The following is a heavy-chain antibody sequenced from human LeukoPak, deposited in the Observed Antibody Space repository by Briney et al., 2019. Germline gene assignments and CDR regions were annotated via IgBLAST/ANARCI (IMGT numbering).Heavy chain of an antibody. J-gene: IGHJ4*02. D-gene: IGHD1-26*01. V-gene: IGHV1-18*01. CDR3: AREAPVGATTSIDY. Sequence: AASVKVSCKASGYTFTSYGISWVRQAPGQGLEWMGWISAYNGNTNYAQKLQGRVTMTTDTSTSTAYMELRSLRSDDTAVYYCAREAPVGATTSIDYWGQGTLVTVSS. CDR2: ISAYNGNT. CDR1: GYTFTSYG.